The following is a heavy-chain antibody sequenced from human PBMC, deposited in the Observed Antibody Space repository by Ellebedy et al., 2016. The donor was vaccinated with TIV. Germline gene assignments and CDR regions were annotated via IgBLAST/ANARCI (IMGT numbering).Heavy chain of an antibody. CDR1: GNSISSYY. CDR3: ASRHPGSYTLDY. Sequence: SETLSLTCTVSGNSISSYYWSWIRQPPGKGLEWIGYIYYSGSTNYNPSLTSRVTISVDTSKKQFSLKLSSVTAADTAVYYCASRHPGSYTLDYWGQGTLVTVSS. V-gene: IGHV4-59*01. J-gene: IGHJ4*02. CDR2: IYYSGST. D-gene: IGHD1-26*01.